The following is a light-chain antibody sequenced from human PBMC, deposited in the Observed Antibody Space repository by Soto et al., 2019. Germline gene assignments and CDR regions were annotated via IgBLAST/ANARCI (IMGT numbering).Light chain of an antibody. CDR3: NSYTSSSTYV. V-gene: IGLV2-14*03. Sequence: QSYLTQPASVSGSPGQSIAISCIGVRTDGDGHDYVSWYQQHPGQAPQLIIYDVYNRPSGVSDRFSGSKSGNTASLVISGLQAEDEADYYCNSYTSSSTYVFGTGTKLTVL. J-gene: IGLJ1*01. CDR1: RTDGDGHDY. CDR2: DVY.